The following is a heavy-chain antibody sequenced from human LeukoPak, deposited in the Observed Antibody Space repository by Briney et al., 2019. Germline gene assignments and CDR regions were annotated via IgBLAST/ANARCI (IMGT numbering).Heavy chain of an antibody. Sequence: SQTLSLTCAISGDSVSSNSAAWNWIRQSPSGGLEWLGRTYYRSKWYNDYAVSVKSRITINPDRSKNQVSLQMNSVTPEDTAVYYCARARSRSGSYDYWGQGTLVTVSS. CDR2: TYYRSKWYN. V-gene: IGHV6-1*01. J-gene: IGHJ4*02. CDR1: GDSVSSNSAA. CDR3: ARARSRSGSYDY. D-gene: IGHD1-26*01.